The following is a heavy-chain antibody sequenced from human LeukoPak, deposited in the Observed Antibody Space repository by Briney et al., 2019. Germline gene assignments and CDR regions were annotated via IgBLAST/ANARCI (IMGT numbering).Heavy chain of an antibody. V-gene: IGHV4-30-2*01. CDR2: IYHSGST. CDR3: ARYSSSYAFDI. D-gene: IGHD6-13*01. Sequence: SETLSLTCTVSDDSISSGAYYWNWVRQPPGKGLEWIGYIYHSGSTYYNPSLKSRVTISVDRSKNQFSLKLSSVTAADTAVYYCARYSSSYAFDIWGQGTMVTVSS. CDR1: DDSISSGAYY. J-gene: IGHJ3*02.